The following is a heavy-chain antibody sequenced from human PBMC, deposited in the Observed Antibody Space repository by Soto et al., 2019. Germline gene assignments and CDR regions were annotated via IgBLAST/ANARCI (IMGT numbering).Heavy chain of an antibody. CDR2: VYYNGNT. J-gene: IGHJ5*02. V-gene: IGHV4-39*01. Sequence: QLQLQESGPRLVKPSETLSLICSVSGGSIRSVSNYWAWIRQPPGKELDWIGTVYYNGNTYYNASLKSRVTISADTSKNQFSLKLSSVSAADTAVYYCVRQTIVRGVLSWFDPWGQGTLVTVSS. CDR3: VRQTIVRGVLSWFDP. D-gene: IGHD3-10*01. CDR1: GGSIRSVSNY.